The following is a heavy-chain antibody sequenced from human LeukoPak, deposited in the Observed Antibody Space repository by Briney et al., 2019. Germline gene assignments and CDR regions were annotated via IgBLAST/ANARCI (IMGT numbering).Heavy chain of an antibody. V-gene: IGHV4-4*07. CDR1: GGSISSYY. J-gene: IGHJ5*02. CDR2: IYTSGST. Sequence: SETLSLTCTVSGGSISSYYWSWIRQPAGKGLEWIGRIYTSGSTNYNPSLKSRVTMSVDTSKNQFSLKLSSVTAADTAVYYYARDTPCSGGSCYLVPWFDPWGQGTLVTVSS. D-gene: IGHD2-15*01. CDR3: ARDTPCSGGSCYLVPWFDP.